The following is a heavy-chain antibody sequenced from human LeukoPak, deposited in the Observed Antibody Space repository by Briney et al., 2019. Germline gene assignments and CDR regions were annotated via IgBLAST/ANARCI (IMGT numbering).Heavy chain of an antibody. D-gene: IGHD5-18*01. CDR2: INPSGFST. CDR3: ARDERDGGDTAMLGANNWFDP. CDR1: GCTFTSYY. J-gene: IGHJ5*02. Sequence: ASVKVSCKASGCTFTSYYMHWVRQAPGQGHEWMGIINPSGFSTTYAQKFQGRVTMTRDTSTSTVYMELSSLRSEDTAVYYCARDERDGGDTAMLGANNWFDPWGQGTLVTVSS. V-gene: IGHV1-46*01.